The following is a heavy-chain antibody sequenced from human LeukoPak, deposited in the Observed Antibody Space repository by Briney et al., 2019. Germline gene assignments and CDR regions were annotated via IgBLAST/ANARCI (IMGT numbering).Heavy chain of an antibody. J-gene: IGHJ4*02. CDR1: GGSISSSSYY. Sequence: SETLSLTCTVSGGSISSSSYYWSWIRQPPGKGLEWIGEINHSGSTNYNPSLKSRVTISVDTSKNQFSLKLSSVTAADTAVYYCARHRRNYDFWSGYQFSRTCFDYWGQGTLVTVSS. V-gene: IGHV4-39*01. CDR2: INHSGST. D-gene: IGHD3-3*01. CDR3: ARHRRNYDFWSGYQFSRTCFDY.